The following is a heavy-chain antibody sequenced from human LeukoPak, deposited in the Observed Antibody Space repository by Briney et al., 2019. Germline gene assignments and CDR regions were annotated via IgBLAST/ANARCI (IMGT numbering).Heavy chain of an antibody. D-gene: IGHD2-2*01. J-gene: IGHJ3*02. CDR3: ATQTQYQLLSAAFDI. CDR2: ITGSGDST. Sequence: GGSLRLSCAASGFTFSNYAMSWVRQAPGRGLEWVSAITGSGDSTYYADSVKGRFTISRDNSKNTLYLQMNSLRAEDTAVYYCATQTQYQLLSAAFDIWGQGTMVTVSS. V-gene: IGHV3-23*01. CDR1: GFTFSNYA.